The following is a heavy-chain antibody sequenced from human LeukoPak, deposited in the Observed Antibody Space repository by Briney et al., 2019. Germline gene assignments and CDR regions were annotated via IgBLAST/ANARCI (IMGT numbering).Heavy chain of an antibody. CDR3: AKDWGPHYASGSSYFDS. J-gene: IGHJ4*02. D-gene: IGHD3-10*01. Sequence: GGSLRLSCAASGFTFSSYGMDWVRQAPGKGLEWVTVISYDGSNKYYVDSVKGRFTISRDNSKNTLYLQMNSLRAEDTAVYFCAKDWGPHYASGSSYFDSWGQGTLVTVSS. V-gene: IGHV3-30*18. CDR1: GFTFSSYG. CDR2: ISYDGSNK.